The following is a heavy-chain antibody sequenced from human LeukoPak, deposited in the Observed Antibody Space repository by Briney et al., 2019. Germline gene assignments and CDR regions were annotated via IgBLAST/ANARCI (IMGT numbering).Heavy chain of an antibody. CDR3: ARVAAADYFDY. V-gene: IGHV1-2*02. Sequence: AASVKVSCKASGYTFTGYYMHWVRQAPGQGLEWMGWINPNSGGTNYAQKFQGRVTMTRDTSISTAYMELSSLRSEDTAVYYCARVAAADYFDYWGQGTLVTVSS. CDR1: GYTFTGYY. D-gene: IGHD6-13*01. CDR2: INPNSGGT. J-gene: IGHJ4*02.